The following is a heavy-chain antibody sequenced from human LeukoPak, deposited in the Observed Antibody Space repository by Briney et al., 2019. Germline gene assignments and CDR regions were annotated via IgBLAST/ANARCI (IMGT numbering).Heavy chain of an antibody. CDR1: GFTFTDYY. V-gene: IGHV1-2*02. Sequence: ASVKISCKAYGFTFTDYYFYWVRQAPGQGLESMGWINGNSGDTDYVQRFKGGVTMTRDTSISTVYMELEKVTSDDTAVYYCARDGAASTPEFDYWGQGSPVTVSS. CDR3: ARDGAASTPEFDY. J-gene: IGHJ4*02. CDR2: INGNSGDT. D-gene: IGHD6-25*01.